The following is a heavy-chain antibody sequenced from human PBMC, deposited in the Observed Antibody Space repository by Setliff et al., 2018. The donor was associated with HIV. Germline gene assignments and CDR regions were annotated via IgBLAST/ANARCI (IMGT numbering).Heavy chain of an antibody. J-gene: IGHJ4*02. Sequence: PSETLSLTCTVSGGSISSYYWSWIRQPPGKGLEWMGYIYYSGSTNYKPSLKSRVTISVYTSKNQFSLKLTSVTAADAAVYYCTGDYNSGSYRFDYWGQGTLVTVSS. CDR3: TGDYNSGSYRFDY. V-gene: IGHV4-59*08. CDR1: GGSISSYY. CDR2: IYYSGST. D-gene: IGHD3-10*01.